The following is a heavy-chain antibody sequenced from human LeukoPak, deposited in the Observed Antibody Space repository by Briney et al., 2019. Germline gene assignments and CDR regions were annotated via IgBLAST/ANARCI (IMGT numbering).Heavy chain of an antibody. V-gene: IGHV1-18*01. J-gene: IGHJ4*02. D-gene: IGHD2-2*01. CDR1: GYTFTSYG. Sequence: ASVKVSCKASGYTFTSYGISWVRQAPGQGLEWMGWISAYNGDTNYAQKFQGRVTMTTDTSTSTACMELRSLRSDDTAVYYCARDPYQLLSTGYYFDYWGQGTLVTVSS. CDR3: ARDPYQLLSTGYYFDY. CDR2: ISAYNGDT.